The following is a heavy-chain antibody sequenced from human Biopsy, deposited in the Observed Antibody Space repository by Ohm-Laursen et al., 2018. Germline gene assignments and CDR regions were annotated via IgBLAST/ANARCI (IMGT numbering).Heavy chain of an antibody. V-gene: IGHV3-74*03. CDR1: GFTFSRSV. CDR3: ARDRREHYQFDH. CDR2: IHGDERSA. Sequence: SLRLSCAASGFTFSRSVMHWVRQAPGKGLMWVSRIHGDERSATYAEPVKGRFTISRDNAKNTLHLQMNSLRAEDTAVYYCARDRREHYQFDHWGQGTRVTVSS. D-gene: IGHD1-26*01. J-gene: IGHJ4*02.